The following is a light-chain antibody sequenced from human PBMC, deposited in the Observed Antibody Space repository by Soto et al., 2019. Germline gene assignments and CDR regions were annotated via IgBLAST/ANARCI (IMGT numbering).Light chain of an antibody. CDR1: QGISTW. CDR2: SAS. J-gene: IGKJ3*01. CDR3: QQAHSFPFT. Sequence: DIQMTQSPSSVSASVGDRVTITCRASQGISTWLAWYQQKPGKAPKLLGYSASSLHSGVPSRFSGSGYGTDFALTITSLQPEDFATYYCQQAHSFPFTFGPGTIVDI. V-gene: IGKV1-12*01.